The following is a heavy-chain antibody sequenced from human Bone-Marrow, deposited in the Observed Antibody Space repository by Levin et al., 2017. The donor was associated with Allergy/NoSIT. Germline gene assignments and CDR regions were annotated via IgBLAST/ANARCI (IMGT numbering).Heavy chain of an antibody. D-gene: IGHD2-15*01. CDR1: GYSFTDYY. Sequence: AGESLKISCKTSGYSFTDYYLHWVRQAPGQGLEWLGRITPHSGDTTYGQEFRGRVTLTRDTSISTAYMELSGLRPDDTALYYCARQGYCDPSTCSARFEPWGQGSLVTVSS. CDR2: ITPHSGDT. CDR3: ARQGYCDPSTCSARFEP. V-gene: IGHV1-2*06. J-gene: IGHJ5*02.